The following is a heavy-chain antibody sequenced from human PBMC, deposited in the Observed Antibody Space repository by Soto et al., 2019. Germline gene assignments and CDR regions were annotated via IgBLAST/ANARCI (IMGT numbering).Heavy chain of an antibody. Sequence: EVQLLESGGGVVQPGGSLRLSCAASGFSFNDYAMTWVRQAPGKGLEWVSAINDDDDSTYYADSVKGRFTISRDNSKNTVFLEMNSLRAEDTAAYHCAKVVVMRAVNDALDIWGQGTMVTVSS. CDR1: GFSFNDYA. D-gene: IGHD3-22*01. V-gene: IGHV3-23*01. CDR3: AKVVVMRAVNDALDI. CDR2: INDDDDST. J-gene: IGHJ3*02.